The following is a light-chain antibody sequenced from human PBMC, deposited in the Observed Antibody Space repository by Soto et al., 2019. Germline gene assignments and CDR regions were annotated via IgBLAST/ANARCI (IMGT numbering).Light chain of an antibody. CDR3: QQYSNWPPFT. V-gene: IGKV3D-15*01. J-gene: IGKJ5*01. CDR1: QSVGSN. CDR2: GAS. Sequence: EIVMTQSPATLSVSPGERVTLSCRASQSVGSNLAWYQHKPGQAPRLLIYGASSRATGIPDRFSGSGSGTDFTLTISSLQSADSAVYYCQQYSNWPPFTFGQGTRLEIK.